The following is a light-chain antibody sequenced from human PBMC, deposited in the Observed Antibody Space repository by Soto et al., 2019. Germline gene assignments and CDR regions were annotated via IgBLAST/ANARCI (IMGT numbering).Light chain of an antibody. CDR3: QHYNNHPLT. Sequence: DIQMTQSPSALSASVGDRVTITCRTSQSISNCLDWYQQKPGKAPNLLIYNASNLEQGVPSRFSGSGSGTEFTLTISSLQPDDTATYYCQHYNNHPLTFGGGTKVEIK. V-gene: IGKV1-5*03. CDR2: NAS. J-gene: IGKJ4*01. CDR1: QSISNC.